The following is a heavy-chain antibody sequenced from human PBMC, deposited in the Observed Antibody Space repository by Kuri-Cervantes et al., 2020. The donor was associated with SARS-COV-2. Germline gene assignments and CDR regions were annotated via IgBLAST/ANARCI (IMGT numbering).Heavy chain of an antibody. D-gene: IGHD3-9*01. CDR2: INPDTGAT. CDR1: GYNFSEYY. Sequence: ASVKVSCKPSGYNFSEYYVHWVRQAPGQGLEWVGWINPDTGATKFAQKFQGRVTMTRDTSITTAYMDVSRLRSEDTAVYYCARDLEYRHILRDEDAFDIWGQGTMVTVSS. J-gene: IGHJ3*02. V-gene: IGHV1-2*02. CDR3: ARDLEYRHILRDEDAFDI.